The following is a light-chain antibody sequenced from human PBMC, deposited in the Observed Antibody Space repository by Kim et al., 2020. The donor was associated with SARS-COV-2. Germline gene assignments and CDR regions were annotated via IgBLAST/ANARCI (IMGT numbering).Light chain of an antibody. Sequence: DIQMTQSPSSLSASVGDKVTVTCRTSQNISNYLNWYHQKPGEAPKLLIHAAVTLQGGVSSRFSASGSGTDFTLMITSLQPEDLATYYCQQSYRIPYAFAQGTKLEI. V-gene: IGKV1-39*01. J-gene: IGKJ2*01. CDR1: QNISNY. CDR2: AAV. CDR3: QQSYRIPYA.